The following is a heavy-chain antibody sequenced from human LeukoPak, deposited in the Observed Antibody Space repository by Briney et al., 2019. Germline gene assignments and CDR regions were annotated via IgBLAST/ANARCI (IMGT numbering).Heavy chain of an antibody. J-gene: IGHJ4*02. CDR2: IKQDGSEK. CDR1: GFTFSSYW. Sequence: GGSLRLSCAASGFTFSSYWMSWVRQAPGKGLEWVANIKQDGSEKYYVDSVKGRFTIPRDNAKNSLYLQMNSLRAEDTAVYYCARTYSSSWYVFFDYWGQGTLVTVSS. V-gene: IGHV3-7*01. D-gene: IGHD6-13*01. CDR3: ARTYSSSWYVFFDY.